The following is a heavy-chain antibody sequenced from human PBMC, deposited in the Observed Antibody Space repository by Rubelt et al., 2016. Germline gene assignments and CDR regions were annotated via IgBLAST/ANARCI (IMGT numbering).Heavy chain of an antibody. CDR3: ARGHSGYDDGVAHVFDI. D-gene: IGHD5-12*01. CDR2: LYHSGTH. V-gene: IGHV4-38-2*02. CDR1: GFSISRAYY. J-gene: IGHJ3*02. Sequence: VQLQASATELVKPPETLSLTCTVSGFSISRAYYWDWIRQPPGKGLEWIESLYHSGTHYFNTSLKRRGPIPSDTTKNQFSLNCSSVTAADTAVYYCARGHSGYDDGVAHVFDIWGQGTMVTVSS.